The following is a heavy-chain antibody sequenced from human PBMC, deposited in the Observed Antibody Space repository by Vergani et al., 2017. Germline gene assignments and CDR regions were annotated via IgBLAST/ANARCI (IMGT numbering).Heavy chain of an antibody. D-gene: IGHD2-2*01. Sequence: QVQLVQSGAEVKKPGSSVKVSCKASGGTFSSYAISWVRQAPGQGLEWMGGIIPIFGTANYAQKFQGRVTITADDSTSTAYMELSSLRSEDTAVYYCARLDCSSTSCYETPFDYWGQGTLVTVSS. CDR2: IIPIFGTA. CDR1: GGTFSSYA. J-gene: IGHJ4*02. CDR3: ARLDCSSTSCYETPFDY. V-gene: IGHV1-69*01.